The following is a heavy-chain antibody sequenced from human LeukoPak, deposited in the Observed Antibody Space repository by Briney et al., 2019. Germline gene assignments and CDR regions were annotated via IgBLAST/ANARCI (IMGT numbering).Heavy chain of an antibody. Sequence: PGGSLRLSCAASGFTFSSYAMSWVRQAPGKGLEWVSAISGSGGSTYYADSVKGRFTISRDNSKNTLYLQMNSLRAEDTAVYYCAKGSIVLMVYLNFDYWGQGTLVTVSS. V-gene: IGHV3-23*01. CDR3: AKGSIVLMVYLNFDY. CDR1: GFTFSSYA. D-gene: IGHD2-8*01. J-gene: IGHJ4*02. CDR2: ISGSGGST.